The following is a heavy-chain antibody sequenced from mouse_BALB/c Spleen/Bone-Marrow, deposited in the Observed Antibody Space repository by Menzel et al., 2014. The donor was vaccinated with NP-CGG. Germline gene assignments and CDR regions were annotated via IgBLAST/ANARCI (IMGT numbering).Heavy chain of an antibody. CDR3: ARYRLGTYFDY. V-gene: IGHV14-3*02. D-gene: IGHD2-14*01. CDR1: GFNIKDTY. J-gene: IGHJ2*01. CDR2: IDPANGNT. Sequence: EVQLQQSGAELVKPGASVKLSCTASGFNIKDTYMRWVKQRPEQGLEWIGRIDPANGNTKYDPKFQGKATITADTSSNTAYLQLSSLTSEDTAVYYCARYRLGTYFDYWGQGTTLTVYS.